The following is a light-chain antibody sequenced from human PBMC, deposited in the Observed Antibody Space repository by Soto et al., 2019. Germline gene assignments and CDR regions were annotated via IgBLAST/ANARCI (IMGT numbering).Light chain of an antibody. J-gene: IGKJ2*03. Sequence: EIVLTQSPGTLSLSLGERATLSCRASQSVSSNYLAGYQQKPGQAPRLLIYATSSRATGIPDRFSGSGSGTDFTLTISRLESEDFAVYYCQQYGNSPRYSFGQGTKLEIK. V-gene: IGKV3-20*01. CDR1: QSVSSNY. CDR3: QQYGNSPRYS. CDR2: ATS.